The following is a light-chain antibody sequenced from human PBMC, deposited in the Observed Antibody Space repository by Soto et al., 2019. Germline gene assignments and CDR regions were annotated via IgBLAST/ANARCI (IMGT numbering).Light chain of an antibody. CDR3: QQYGSSPRT. Sequence: EIVLTQSPGTLSLSPGERATLSCRASQSVISSYLAWYQQKPGQAPRLLIYGASSRATGIPDRFSGSGSGTDITLTISRLEPEDFAVYYCQQYGSSPRTFGQGTKVEIK. V-gene: IGKV3-20*01. J-gene: IGKJ1*01. CDR2: GAS. CDR1: QSVISSY.